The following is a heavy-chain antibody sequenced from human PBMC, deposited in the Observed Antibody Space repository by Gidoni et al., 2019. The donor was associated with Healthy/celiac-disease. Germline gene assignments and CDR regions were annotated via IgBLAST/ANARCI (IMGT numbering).Heavy chain of an antibody. CDR1: GYTFTSYG. V-gene: IGHV1-18*01. CDR2: VSAYNGNT. Sequence: QVQPVQSGAEVKKPGASVKVPCKACGYTFTSYGISWVRQAPGQGLECIGWVSAYNGNTNYAQKLQGRVTMTTDTSTSTAYMELRSLRSDDTAVYYCARTDYGDYFDYWGQGTLVTVSS. CDR3: ARTDYGDYFDY. D-gene: IGHD4-17*01. J-gene: IGHJ4*02.